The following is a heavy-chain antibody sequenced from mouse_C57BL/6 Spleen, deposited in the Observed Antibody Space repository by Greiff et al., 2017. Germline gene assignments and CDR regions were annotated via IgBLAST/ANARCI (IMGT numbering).Heavy chain of an antibody. J-gene: IGHJ2*01. CDR2: INPSNGGT. Sequence: VKLQQPGTELVKPGASVKLSCKASGYTFTSYWMHWVKQRPGQGLEWIGNINPSNGGTNYNEKFKSKATLTVDKSSSTAYMQLSSLTSEDSAVYYCARGGGYDGYYGYFDYWGQGTTLTVSS. V-gene: IGHV1-53*01. CDR1: GYTFTSYW. D-gene: IGHD2-3*01. CDR3: ARGGGYDGYYGYFDY.